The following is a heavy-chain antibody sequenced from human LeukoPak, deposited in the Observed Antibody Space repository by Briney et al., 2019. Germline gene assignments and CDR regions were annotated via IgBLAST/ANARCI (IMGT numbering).Heavy chain of an antibody. CDR3: AKEGTASSPCDLDH. D-gene: IGHD1/OR15-1a*01. CDR2: LRYNGSDK. Sequence: PGGSLRPSCAASGFISIAYGMHWSRQPPGGGRGWLTFLRYNGSDKYYADSVKGRFTISRDNSKNTLYLQMNSLTSEDTAVYYCAKEGTASSPCDLDHWGQGILVTVSS. J-gene: IGHJ4*02. CDR1: GFISIAYG. V-gene: IGHV3-30*02.